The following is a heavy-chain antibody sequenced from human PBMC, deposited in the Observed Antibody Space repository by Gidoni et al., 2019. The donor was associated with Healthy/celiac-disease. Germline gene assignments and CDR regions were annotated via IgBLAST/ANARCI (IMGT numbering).Heavy chain of an antibody. CDR2: IRSKAYGGTT. J-gene: IGHJ4*02. V-gene: IGHV3-49*04. D-gene: IGHD6-13*01. CDR1: GFTFGDYA. CDR3: TRDRVAAAGLD. Sequence: EVQLVESGGGLVQPGRSMRLACTASGFTFGDYAMSWVRQAPGKGLGWVGFIRSKAYGGTTEYAASVKGRFTISRDDSKSIAYLQMNSLKTEDTAVYYCTRDRVAAAGLDWGQGTLVTVSS.